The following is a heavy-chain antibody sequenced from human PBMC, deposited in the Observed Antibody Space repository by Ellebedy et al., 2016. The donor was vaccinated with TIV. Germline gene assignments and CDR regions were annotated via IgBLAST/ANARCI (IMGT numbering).Heavy chain of an antibody. CDR1: GFTFNNAW. D-gene: IGHD3/OR15-3a*01. CDR2: IKAKVDGGTT. V-gene: IGHV3-15*07. CDR3: TTTYYPGTGSYYPYYFDY. Sequence: PGESLKISCVVSGFTFNNAWMSWVRQAPGKGLEWVGRIKAKVDGGTTDYGAPVKGRFTISRDDSKNTVYLQMNSLKTEDTAVYYCTTTYYPGTGSYYPYYFDYWGQGTLVSVSS. J-gene: IGHJ4*02.